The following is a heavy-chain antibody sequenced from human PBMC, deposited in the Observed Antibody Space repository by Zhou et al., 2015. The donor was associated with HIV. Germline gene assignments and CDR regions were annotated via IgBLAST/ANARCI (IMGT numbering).Heavy chain of an antibody. D-gene: IGHD2-8*02. CDR3: AREPEGRLVANRTFLAFDY. J-gene: IGHJ4*02. V-gene: IGHV1-69*01. CDR1: GGTFSSYA. CDR2: IIPIFGTA. Sequence: QVQLVQSGAEVKKPGSSVKVSCKASGGTFSSYAISWVRQAPGQGLEWMGGIIPIFGTANYAQKFQGRVTITADESTSTAYMELSSLRSEDTAVYYCAREPEGRLVANRTFLAFDYWGQGTLVTVSS.